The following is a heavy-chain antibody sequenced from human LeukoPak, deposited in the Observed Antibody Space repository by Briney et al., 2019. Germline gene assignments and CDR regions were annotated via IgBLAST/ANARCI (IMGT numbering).Heavy chain of an antibody. Sequence: SETLSLTCAVYGGSFSGYYWSWIRQPPGKGLEWIGEINHSGGTKYNPSLKSRVTISVDTSKNQFSLKLSSVTTADTAMYYCARVKDPGGYYYYYYMDVWGKGTTVTVSS. CDR3: ARVKDPGGYYYYYYMDV. D-gene: IGHD3-16*01. CDR1: GGSFSGYY. CDR2: INHSGGT. J-gene: IGHJ6*03. V-gene: IGHV4-34*01.